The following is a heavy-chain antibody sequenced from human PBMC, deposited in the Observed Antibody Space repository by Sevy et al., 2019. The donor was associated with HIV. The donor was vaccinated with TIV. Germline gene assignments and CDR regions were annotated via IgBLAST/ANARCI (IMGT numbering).Heavy chain of an antibody. CDR1: GFTFSDYY. V-gene: IGHV3-11*04. Sequence: GGSLRLSCAASGFTFSDYYMNWVRQAPGKGLEWVSSISSSSTIYYADSVKGRFTISRDNAKNSLYLQMNSLRAEDTAVYYCARIEDYGDYRTFDYWGQGTLVTVSS. J-gene: IGHJ4*02. D-gene: IGHD4-17*01. CDR2: ISSSSTI. CDR3: ARIEDYGDYRTFDY.